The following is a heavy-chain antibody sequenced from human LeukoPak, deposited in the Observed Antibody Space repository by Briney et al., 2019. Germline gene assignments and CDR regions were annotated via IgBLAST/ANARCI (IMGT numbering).Heavy chain of an antibody. J-gene: IGHJ4*02. CDR3: ALLAVASDFDY. CDR1: GFPFSIYQ. D-gene: IGHD6-19*01. CDR2: IGSSGTTI. Sequence: GGSLRLSCAVSGFPFSIYQMNWVRQAPGKGLEWVSNIGSSGTTIYYADSVKGRFSISRDNAKNSLYLQMNSLRVEDTAVYYCALLAVASDFDYWGQGALVTVSS. V-gene: IGHV3-48*03.